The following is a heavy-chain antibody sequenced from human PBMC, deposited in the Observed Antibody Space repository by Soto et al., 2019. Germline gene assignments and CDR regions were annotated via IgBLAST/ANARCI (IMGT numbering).Heavy chain of an antibody. V-gene: IGHV1-3*05. J-gene: IGHJ5*02. CDR2: INAGNGNT. CDR1: GYTFTSYA. D-gene: IGHD3-3*01. Sequence: QVQLVQSGAEEKKPGATVKVSCKASGYTFTSYAMDWVRQAPGERLEWMGWINAGNGNTKYSQKFQGRVTITRDTSASTAYMELSSLRSEDTAVYYCARGFPRWFDPWGQGSLVTVSS. CDR3: ARGFPRWFDP.